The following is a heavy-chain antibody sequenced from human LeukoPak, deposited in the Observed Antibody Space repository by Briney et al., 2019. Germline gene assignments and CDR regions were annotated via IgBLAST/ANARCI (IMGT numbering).Heavy chain of an antibody. CDR2: IYYSGST. D-gene: IGHD5-12*01. CDR1: GGSISSSSYY. J-gene: IGHJ4*02. CDR3: ARGLRQTQYYFDY. V-gene: IGHV4-39*01. Sequence: SETLSLTCTVSGGSISSSSYYWGWIRQPPGKGLEWIGSIYYSGSTNYNPSLKSRVTISVDTSKNQFSLKLSSVTAADTAVYYCARGLRQTQYYFDYWGQGTLVTVSS.